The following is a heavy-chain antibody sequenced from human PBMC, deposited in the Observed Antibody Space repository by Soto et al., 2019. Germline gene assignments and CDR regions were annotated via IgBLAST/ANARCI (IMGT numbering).Heavy chain of an antibody. J-gene: IGHJ4*02. Sequence: LRLSCAASGFTFSSYAMSWVRQAPGKGLEWVSAISGSGGSTYYADSVKGRFTISRDNSKNTLYLQMNSLRAEDTAVYYCAKDPGPKTYYYDSSGPGHFDYWGQGTLVTVSS. CDR2: ISGSGGST. CDR3: AKDPGPKTYYYDSSGPGHFDY. D-gene: IGHD3-22*01. V-gene: IGHV3-23*01. CDR1: GFTFSSYA.